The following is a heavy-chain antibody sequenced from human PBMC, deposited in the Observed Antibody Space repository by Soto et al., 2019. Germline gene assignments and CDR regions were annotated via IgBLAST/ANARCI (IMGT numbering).Heavy chain of an antibody. CDR1: GYTLTTYS. D-gene: IGHD2-8*02. CDR3: ARSEFAPDPGARSESALDPGPSPHPYSHMGV. CDR2: INGGNVKT. V-gene: IGHV1-3*01. Sequence: ASVKVSCKASGYTLTTYSLHWVRQAPGQRLEWMGWINGGNVKTKYSQKFQGRVTITRDTSANTAYMELSSLTSEDTAVYYCARSEFAPDPGARSESALDPGPSPHPYSHMGVWGKGTTVTVSS. J-gene: IGHJ6*03.